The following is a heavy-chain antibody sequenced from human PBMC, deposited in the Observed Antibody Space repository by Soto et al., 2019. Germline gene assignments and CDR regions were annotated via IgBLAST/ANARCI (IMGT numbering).Heavy chain of an antibody. CDR2: ISSSSSYI. J-gene: IGHJ4*02. V-gene: IGHV3-21*01. Sequence: EVQLVESGGGLVKPGGSRRLSCAASGFTFSSYSMNWVRQAPGKGLEWVSSISSSSSYIYYADSVKGRFTISRDNAKNSLYLQMNSLRAEDTAVYYCARDLHGDYFDYWGQGTLVTVSS. D-gene: IGHD4-17*01. CDR3: ARDLHGDYFDY. CDR1: GFTFSSYS.